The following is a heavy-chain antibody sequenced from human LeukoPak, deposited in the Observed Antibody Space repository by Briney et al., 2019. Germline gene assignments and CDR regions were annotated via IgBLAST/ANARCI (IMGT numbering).Heavy chain of an antibody. J-gene: IGHJ4*02. D-gene: IGHD2-2*01. CDR2: ISSSSSYI. CDR1: GFTFSSYS. Sequence: PGGSLRLSYAASGFTFSSYSMNWVRQAPGKGLEWVSSISSSSSYIYYADSVKGRFTISRDNAKNSLYLQMNSLRAEDTAVYYCASNINGPPEPVVPAAHFDYWGQGTLVTVAS. CDR3: ASNINGPPEPVVPAAHFDY. V-gene: IGHV3-21*04.